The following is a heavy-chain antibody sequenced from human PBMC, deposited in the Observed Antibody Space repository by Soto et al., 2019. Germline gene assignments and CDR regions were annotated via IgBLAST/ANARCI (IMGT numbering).Heavy chain of an antibody. Sequence: QVQVQESGPGLVKPSETLSLTCTVSGDSVTSFYWNWIRQPPGHGLEWIGRVYPSGSIIYNPSLENRVSMSVDRSWDQVSMRFSSVTAADTALYYCASDEYSSQRGTFDLGGQVTLVTVSS. CDR3: ASDEYSSQRGTFDL. J-gene: IGHJ3*01. D-gene: IGHD6-19*01. V-gene: IGHV4-4*07. CDR2: VYPSGSI. CDR1: GDSVTSFY.